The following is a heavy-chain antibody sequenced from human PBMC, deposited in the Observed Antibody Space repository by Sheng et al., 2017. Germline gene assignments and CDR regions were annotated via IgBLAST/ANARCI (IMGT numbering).Heavy chain of an antibody. V-gene: IGHV3-30-3*01. CDR3: ARIALDGFDY. CDR1: GFTFSSYA. J-gene: IGHJ4*02. CDR2: ISYDGSNK. Sequence: ESGGGVVQPGRSLRLSCAASGFTFSSYAMHWVRQAPGKGLEWVAVISYDGSNKYYADSVKGRFTISRDNSKNTLYLQMNSLRAEDTAVYYCARIALDGFDYWGQGTLVTVSS.